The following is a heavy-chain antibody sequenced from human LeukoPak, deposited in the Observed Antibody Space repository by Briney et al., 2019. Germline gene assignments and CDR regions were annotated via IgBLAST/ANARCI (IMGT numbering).Heavy chain of an antibody. Sequence: PSETLSLTCTVSGGSVSSGSYYWSWIRQPPGKGLEWIGYIYYSGSTNYNPSLKSRVTISVDTSKNQFSLKLSSVTAADTAVYYCARVKRTRDTAMAPFDYWGQGTLVTVSS. CDR3: ARVKRTRDTAMAPFDY. CDR1: GGSVSSGSYY. V-gene: IGHV4-61*01. J-gene: IGHJ4*02. CDR2: IYYSGST. D-gene: IGHD5-18*01.